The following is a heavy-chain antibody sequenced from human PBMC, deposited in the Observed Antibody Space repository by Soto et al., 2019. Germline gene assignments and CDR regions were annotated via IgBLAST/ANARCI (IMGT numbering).Heavy chain of an antibody. V-gene: IGHV4-59*01. D-gene: IGHD5-12*01. CDR2: IYYSGST. CDR1: GGSISSYY. J-gene: IGHJ4*02. CDR3: ARGYSGYFFDY. Sequence: SSETLYLTCTVSGGSISSYYWSWIRQPPGKGLEWIGYIYYSGSTNYNPSLKSRVTISVDTSKNQFSLKLSSVTAADTAVYYCARGYSGYFFDYWGQGTLVTVSS.